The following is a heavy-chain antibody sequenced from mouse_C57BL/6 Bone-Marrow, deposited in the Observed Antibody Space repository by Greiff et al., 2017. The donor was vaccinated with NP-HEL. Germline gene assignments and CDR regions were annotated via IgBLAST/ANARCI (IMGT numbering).Heavy chain of an antibody. CDR1: GYPFTISG. CDR2: IYPTCGNT. D-gene: IGHD1-1*01. V-gene: IGHV1-81*01. J-gene: IGHJ3*01. CDR3: ALYSRFAY. Sequence: QVQLQQSGAELARPGASVKLSCKASGYPFTISGIPWVNQRTGPGLEWIGEIYPTCGNTYYNEKFKGKATLTADKSSSTAYMELRSLTSEDSAVYFCALYSRFAYWGQGTLVTVSA.